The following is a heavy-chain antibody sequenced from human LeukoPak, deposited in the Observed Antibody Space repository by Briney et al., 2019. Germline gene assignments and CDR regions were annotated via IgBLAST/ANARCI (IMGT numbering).Heavy chain of an antibody. J-gene: IGHJ6*02. V-gene: IGHV1-69*04. CDR3: ARLGDYYGMDV. D-gene: IGHD4-17*01. CDR2: IIPLLGIA. Sequence: SVKVSCKASGGTFSSYAISWVRQAPGQGREWMGRIIPLLGIANYAQKFQGRVTITADKSTSTAYMELSSLRSEDTAVYYCARLGDYYGMDVWGQGTTVTVSS. CDR1: GGTFSSYA.